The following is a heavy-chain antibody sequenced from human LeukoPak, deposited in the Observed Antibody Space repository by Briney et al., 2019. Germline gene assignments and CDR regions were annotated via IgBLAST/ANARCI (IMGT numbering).Heavy chain of an antibody. D-gene: IGHD2-15*01. CDR3: ARDGEGDEGWDY. CDR2: INHGGST. CDR1: GGSFSDYY. V-gene: IGHV4-34*01. J-gene: IGHJ4*02. Sequence: PSETLSLTCAVYGGSFSDYYWSWIRQPPGKGLEWIGEINHGGSTNYNPSLKSRVTISVDTSKNQFSLKLNSVTAADTALYFCARDGEGDEGWDYWSQGTLVTVSS.